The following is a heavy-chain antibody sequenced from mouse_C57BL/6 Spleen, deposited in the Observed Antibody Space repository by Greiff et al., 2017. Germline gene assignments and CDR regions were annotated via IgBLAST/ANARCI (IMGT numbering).Heavy chain of an antibody. D-gene: IGHD3-2*02. CDR3: ARRAQAAWFAY. V-gene: IGHV1-54*01. Sequence: QVQLQQSGAELVRPGTSVKVSCKASGYAFTNYLIEWVKQRPGQGLEWIGVMNPGSGGTNYNEKFKGKATLTADKSSSTAYMQLSSLTSEDSAVYFCARRAQAAWFAYWGQGTLVTVSA. CDR2: MNPGSGGT. CDR1: GYAFTNYL. J-gene: IGHJ3*01.